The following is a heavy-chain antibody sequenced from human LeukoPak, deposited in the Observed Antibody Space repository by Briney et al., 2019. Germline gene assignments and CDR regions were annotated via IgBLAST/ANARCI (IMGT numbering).Heavy chain of an antibody. J-gene: IGHJ3*01. D-gene: IGHD6-19*01. CDR2: IIPILGIA. CDR3: AREIAVAGTMAFDV. Sequence: SVKVSCTASGGTFSSYTISWVRQAPGQGLEWMGRIIPILGIANYAQKFQGRVTITADKSTSTAYMELSSLRSEDTAVYYCAREIAVAGTMAFDVWGQGTMVTVSS. CDR1: GGTFSSYT. V-gene: IGHV1-69*04.